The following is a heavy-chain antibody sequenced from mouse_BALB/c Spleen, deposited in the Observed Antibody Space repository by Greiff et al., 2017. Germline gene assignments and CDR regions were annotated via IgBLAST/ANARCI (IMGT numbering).Heavy chain of an antibody. CDR1: GYTFTSYW. Sequence: QVQLQQPGAELVRPGASVKLSCKASGYTFTSYWINWVKQRPGQGLEWIGNIYPSDSYTNYNQKFKDKATLTVDKSSSSAYMQLSSPTSEDSAVYYCTRQLGLFYAMDYWGQGTSVTVSS. D-gene: IGHD3-1*01. CDR3: TRQLGLFYAMDY. J-gene: IGHJ4*01. V-gene: IGHV1-69*02. CDR2: IYPSDSYT.